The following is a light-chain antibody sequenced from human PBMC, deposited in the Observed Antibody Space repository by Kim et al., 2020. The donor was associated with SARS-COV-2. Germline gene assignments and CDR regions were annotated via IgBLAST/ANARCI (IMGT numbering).Light chain of an antibody. V-gene: IGLV1-51*01. CDR2: DNN. Sequence: QSVLTQPPSVSAAPGQKVTISCSGSNSNIDNNYVSWYQQLPGTAPKLLIYDNNKRPSGIPDRFSGSKSGTSATLGIAGLQTGDEADYYCTTWDRTLSGVVFGGGTQLTVL. CDR3: TTWDRTLSGVV. J-gene: IGLJ2*01. CDR1: NSNIDNNY.